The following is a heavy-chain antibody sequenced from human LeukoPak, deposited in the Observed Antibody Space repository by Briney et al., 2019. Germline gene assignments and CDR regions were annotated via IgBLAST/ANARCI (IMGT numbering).Heavy chain of an antibody. V-gene: IGHV3-30*02. CDR2: TSSDERNI. CDR3: AKDGSWSYTD. Sequence: GGSLRLSCAASGFTFSNFGMHCVRQAPGKGLEWVAYTSSDERNIKYADSVKGRFTISRDNSKRTLYLQMNGLRADDTAVYYCAKDGSWSYTDWGQGTLVTVSS. D-gene: IGHD3-10*01. CDR1: GFTFSNFG. J-gene: IGHJ4*02.